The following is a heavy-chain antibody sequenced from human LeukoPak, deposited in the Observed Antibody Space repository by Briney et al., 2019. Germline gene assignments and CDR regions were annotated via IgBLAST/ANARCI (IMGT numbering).Heavy chain of an antibody. Sequence: GGSLRLSCAASGFTFSSYAMYWVRQAPGKGLEWVSGIFGSGGSTHYADSVKGRFTISRDNSNNTVYLQMNSLRAEDTAVYYCAKDRHSSGWYVGGHDYWGQGTLVTVSS. CDR3: AKDRHSSGWYVGGHDY. D-gene: IGHD6-19*01. V-gene: IGHV3-23*01. CDR1: GFTFSSYA. CDR2: IFGSGGST. J-gene: IGHJ4*02.